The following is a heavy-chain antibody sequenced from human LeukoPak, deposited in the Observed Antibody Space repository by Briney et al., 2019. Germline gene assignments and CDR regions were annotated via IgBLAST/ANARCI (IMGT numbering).Heavy chain of an antibody. D-gene: IGHD3-10*01. V-gene: IGHV4-34*01. CDR2: INLTGST. Sequence: PSETLSLTRAVYGGSFSGYYWSWIRQPPGKGLEWIGEINLTGSTNYNPSLKSRVTISVDTSKNQFSLKLSSVTAADTAVYYCARDEWFGELGAFDIWGQGTMVTVSS. CDR3: ARDEWFGELGAFDI. CDR1: GGSFSGYY. J-gene: IGHJ3*02.